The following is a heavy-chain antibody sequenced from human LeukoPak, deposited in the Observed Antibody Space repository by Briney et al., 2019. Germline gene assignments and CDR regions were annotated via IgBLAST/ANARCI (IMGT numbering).Heavy chain of an antibody. CDR2: IDPSTTNI. V-gene: IGHV3-48*01. J-gene: IGHJ4*02. Sequence: PGGSLRLSCVASEFTFSSYGMNWVRQAPGKGLEGVSYIDPSTTNIHYADSVKGRFTISRDDAKNSLYLQLNSLRAEDTAVYYCARDQLPGGIAAAGLLDYWGQGTLVTVSS. D-gene: IGHD6-13*01. CDR3: ARDQLPGGIAAAGLLDY. CDR1: EFTFSSYG.